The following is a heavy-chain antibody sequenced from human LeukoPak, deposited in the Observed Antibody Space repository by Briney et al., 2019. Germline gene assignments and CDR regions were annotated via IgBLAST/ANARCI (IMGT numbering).Heavy chain of an antibody. J-gene: IGHJ6*03. V-gene: IGHV3-48*03. CDR1: GFTFSTYG. CDR2: ISGSGSII. CDR3: ARHGYYYYYMDV. Sequence: GGSLRLSCAASGFTFSTYGMNWVRQAPGKGLEWVSYISGSGSIIYYADSVKGRFTISRDNAKNSLYLQMNSLRAEDTAVYYCARHGYYYYYMDVWGKGTTVTVSS.